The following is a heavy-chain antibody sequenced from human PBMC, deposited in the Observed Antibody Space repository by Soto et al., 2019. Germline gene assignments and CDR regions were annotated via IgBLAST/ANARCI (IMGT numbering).Heavy chain of an antibody. CDR2: IYYSGST. V-gene: IGHV4-31*02. CDR1: GGSISSGGYY. D-gene: IGHD6-6*01. J-gene: IGHJ4*02. CDR3: ARVMEQLALDY. Sequence: SETLSLTCTVSGGSISSGGYYWSWIRQHPGKGLEWIGYIYYSGSTYYNPSLKSRVTMSVDTSKNQFSLKLSSVTAADTAVYYCARVMEQLALDYWGQGTLVTVSS.